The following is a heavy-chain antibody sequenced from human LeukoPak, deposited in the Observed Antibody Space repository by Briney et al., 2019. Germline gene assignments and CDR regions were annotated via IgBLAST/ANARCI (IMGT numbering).Heavy chain of an antibody. V-gene: IGHV3-21*01. CDR3: AREIVGVAESGAFDI. J-gene: IGHJ3*02. CDR2: ISSSSSYI. CDR1: GFTFSSYS. Sequence: KPGGSLRLSCAASGFTFSSYSMNWVRQAPGKGLEWVSSISSSSSYIYYADSVKGRFTISRDNAKNSLYLQTNSLRAEDTAVYYCAREIVGVAESGAFDIWGQGTMVTVSS. D-gene: IGHD1-26*01.